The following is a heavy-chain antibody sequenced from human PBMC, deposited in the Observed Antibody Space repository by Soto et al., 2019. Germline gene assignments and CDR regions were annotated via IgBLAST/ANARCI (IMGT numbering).Heavy chain of an antibody. D-gene: IGHD3-3*01. CDR2: ISYDGSNK. J-gene: IGHJ4*02. CDR1: GFTFSSYG. Sequence: QVQLVESGGGVVQPGRSLRLSCAASGFTFSSYGMHWVRQAPGKGLEWVAVISYDGSNKYYADSVKGRFTISRDNSKNTLYLQMNSLRAEDTAAYYCAKVYDFWSGYYFDYWGQGTLVTVSS. V-gene: IGHV3-30*18. CDR3: AKVYDFWSGYYFDY.